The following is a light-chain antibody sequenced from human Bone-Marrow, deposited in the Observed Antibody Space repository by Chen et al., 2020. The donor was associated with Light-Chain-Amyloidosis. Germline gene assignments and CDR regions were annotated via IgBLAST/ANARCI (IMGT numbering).Light chain of an antibody. CDR1: NIGSTS. V-gene: IGLV3-21*02. J-gene: IGLJ3*02. Sequence: SYVLTQPSSVSVAPGQTATIACGGNNIGSTSVHWYQQTPGQAPLLVFYDDSDRPSGIPVRLSGSNSGNTATLTISRVEAGDEADYYCQVWDRSSDRPVFGGGTKLTVL. CDR3: QVWDRSSDRPV. CDR2: DDS.